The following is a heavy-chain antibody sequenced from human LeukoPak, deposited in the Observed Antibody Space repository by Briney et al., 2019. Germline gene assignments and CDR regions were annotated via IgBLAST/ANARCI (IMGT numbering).Heavy chain of an antibody. J-gene: IGHJ3*02. CDR1: GYSFTSNW. V-gene: IGHV5-51*01. CDR3: ARERPHDAFDI. CDR2: IYPGDSDT. D-gene: IGHD1-1*01. Sequence: GESLKISCKGSGYSFTSNWIGWVRQMPGKGLEWMGIIYPGDSDTRYNPSFQGQVTISADKSISTAYLQWSSLKASDTAIYYCARERPHDAFDIWGQGTMVTVSS.